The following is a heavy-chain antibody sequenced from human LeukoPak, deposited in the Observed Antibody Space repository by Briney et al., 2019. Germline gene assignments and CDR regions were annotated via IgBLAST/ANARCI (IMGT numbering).Heavy chain of an antibody. V-gene: IGHV3-21*01. J-gene: IGHJ6*03. Sequence: GGSLRLSCAASGFTFSGYSMNWVRQAPGKGLEWVSSISSSSSYIYYVDSVKGRFTISRDNAKNSVYLQMNSLRAEDTAVYYCARDLRSYSSGWYDYYYNYMDIWGKGTTVTVSS. CDR2: ISSSSSYI. D-gene: IGHD6-19*01. CDR1: GFTFSGYS. CDR3: ARDLRSYSSGWYDYYYNYMDI.